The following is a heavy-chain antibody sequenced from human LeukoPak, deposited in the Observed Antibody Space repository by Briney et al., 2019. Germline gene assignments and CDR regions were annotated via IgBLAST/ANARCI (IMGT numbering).Heavy chain of an antibody. V-gene: IGHV3-23*01. Sequence: GRSLSLSCPASGFTFSSYAMSWVRQAPGNGREWVSSISGSGGSTYSPDSVKGRFTISRDNSKNTLYLQMNRLRAEDTAVYYCARDVSGSSYYYLDYWGQGTLVTVSS. CDR2: ISGSGGST. CDR3: ARDVSGSSYYYLDY. CDR1: GFTFSSYA. D-gene: IGHD6-13*01. J-gene: IGHJ4*02.